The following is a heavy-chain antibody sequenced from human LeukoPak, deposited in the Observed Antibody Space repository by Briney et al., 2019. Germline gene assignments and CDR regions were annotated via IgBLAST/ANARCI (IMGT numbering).Heavy chain of an antibody. Sequence: GGSLRLSCAASGFTFSSYGMHWVRQASGKGLEWVAFIRYDGSNKYYADSVKGRFTISRDNSKNTLYLQMTSLRAEDTAVYYCAKDRGELPHLGYWGQGTLVTVSS. D-gene: IGHD1-7*01. CDR1: GFTFSSYG. V-gene: IGHV3-30*02. CDR3: AKDRGELPHLGY. CDR2: IRYDGSNK. J-gene: IGHJ4*02.